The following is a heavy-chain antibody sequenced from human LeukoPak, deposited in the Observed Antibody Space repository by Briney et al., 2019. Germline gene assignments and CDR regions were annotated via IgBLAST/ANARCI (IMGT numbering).Heavy chain of an antibody. CDR2: IYTSGST. CDR1: GGSISSGSYY. Sequence: PSETLSLTCTVSGGSISSGSYYWGWIRQPAGRGLEWIVRIYTSGSTNYNPSLKSRVTISVDTSKNQFSLKLSSVTAADTAVYYCAHSGTRDYYYGMDVWGQGTTVTVSS. V-gene: IGHV4-61*02. D-gene: IGHD1-26*01. J-gene: IGHJ6*02. CDR3: AHSGTRDYYYGMDV.